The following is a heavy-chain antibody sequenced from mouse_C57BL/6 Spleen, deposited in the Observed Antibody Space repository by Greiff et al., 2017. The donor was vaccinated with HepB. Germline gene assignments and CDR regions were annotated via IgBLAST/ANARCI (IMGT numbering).Heavy chain of an antibody. CDR2: IYPRDGST. Sequence: VQLQQSDAELVKPGASVKISCKVSGYTFTDHTIHWMKQRPEQGLEWIGYIYPRDGSTKYNEKFKGKATLTADKSSSTAYMQLNSLTSEDSAVYFCAAVGYNRGYAMGYWGQGTSVTVSS. CDR1: GYTFTDHT. V-gene: IGHV1-78*01. D-gene: IGHD2-2*01. CDR3: AAVGYNRGYAMGY. J-gene: IGHJ4*01.